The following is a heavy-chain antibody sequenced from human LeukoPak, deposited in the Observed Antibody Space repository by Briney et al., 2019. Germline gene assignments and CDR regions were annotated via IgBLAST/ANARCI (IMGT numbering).Heavy chain of an antibody. CDR1: GFTFSSYW. CDR3: ASMNRRDGYNL. CDR2: INSDGSST. V-gene: IGHV3-74*01. D-gene: IGHD5-24*01. J-gene: IGHJ4*02. Sequence: GGSLGLSCAASGFTFSSYWMHWVRQAPGKGLVWVSRINSDGSSTGYADSVKGRFTISRDNAKNTLYLQMNSLRAEDTAVYYCASMNRRDGYNLWGQGTLVTVSS.